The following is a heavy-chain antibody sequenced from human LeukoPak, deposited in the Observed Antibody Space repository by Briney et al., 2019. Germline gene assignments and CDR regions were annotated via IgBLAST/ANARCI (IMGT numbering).Heavy chain of an antibody. CDR3: ARSGAMSSSTGANHFDY. J-gene: IGHJ4*02. CDR1: GGTFSSYA. CDR2: IIPIFGTA. V-gene: IGHV1-69*05. D-gene: IGHD6-6*01. Sequence: SVKVSCKASGGTFSSYAISWVRQAPGQGLEWMGGIIPIFGTANYAQKFQGRVTITTDESTSTAYMELSSLRSEDTAVYYCARSGAMSSSTGANHFDYWGQGTLVTVSS.